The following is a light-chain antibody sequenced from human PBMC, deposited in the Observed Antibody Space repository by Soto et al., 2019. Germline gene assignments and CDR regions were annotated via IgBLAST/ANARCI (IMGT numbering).Light chain of an antibody. CDR2: GAS. J-gene: IGKJ3*01. CDR3: QKYNSAPFT. CDR1: QDISNF. V-gene: IGKV1-27*01. Sequence: DIQMTQSPSSLSASVGDRVTITCRASQDISNFLVWFQQKPGKVPNRLIYGASTLQSGVPSRFSGSGSGTDFTLTISSLQPEDVSTYFCQKYNSAPFTFGPGTTVDIK.